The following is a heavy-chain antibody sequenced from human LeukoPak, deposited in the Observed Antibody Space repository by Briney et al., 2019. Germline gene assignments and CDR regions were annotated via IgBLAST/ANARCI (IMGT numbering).Heavy chain of an antibody. CDR2: IRYDGSNK. V-gene: IGHV3-30*02. J-gene: IGHJ1*01. D-gene: IGHD6-19*01. CDR3: AKDFSSGWYGEYFQH. Sequence: GGSLRLSCAASGFTFSSYGMRWVRQAPGKGLEWVAFIRYDGSNKYYADSVKGRFTISRDNSKNTLYLQMNSLRAEDTAVYYCAKDFSSGWYGEYFQHWGQGTLVTVSS. CDR1: GFTFSSYG.